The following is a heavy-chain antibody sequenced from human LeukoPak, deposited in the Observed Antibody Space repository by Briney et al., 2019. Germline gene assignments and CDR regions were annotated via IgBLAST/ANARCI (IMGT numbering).Heavy chain of an antibody. CDR3: ARTYSSGWYGDAFDI. J-gene: IGHJ3*02. D-gene: IGHD6-19*01. V-gene: IGHV4-59*01. CDR2: IYYSGST. Sequence: PSETLSLTCTVSGGSLSSYYWSWIRQPPGKGLEGIGYIYYSGSTNYKPSLKSRVTISVDTYKNLYSLKLSSVAADTAAVYYCARTYSSGWYGDAFDIWGQGTMVTVSS. CDR1: GGSLSSYY.